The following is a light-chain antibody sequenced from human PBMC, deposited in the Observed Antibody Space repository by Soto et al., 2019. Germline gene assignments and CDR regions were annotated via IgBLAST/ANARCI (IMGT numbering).Light chain of an antibody. CDR3: SSYAGSNNPYV. Sequence: QSVLTQPPSASGSPGQSVTISCTGTSSDVGGYNYVSWYQQHPGKAPKLMIYRVSKRPSGVPDRFSGSKSGNTASLTVSGLQAEDEADYYCSSYAGSNNPYVFGTGTKVTVL. V-gene: IGLV2-8*01. CDR2: RVS. J-gene: IGLJ1*01. CDR1: SSDVGGYNY.